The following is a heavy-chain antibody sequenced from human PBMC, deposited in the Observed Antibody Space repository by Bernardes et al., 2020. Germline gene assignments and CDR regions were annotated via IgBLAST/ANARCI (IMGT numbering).Heavy chain of an antibody. CDR2: ISGSGGST. V-gene: IGHV3-23*01. D-gene: IGHD2-15*01. CDR1: GFTFSSHA. J-gene: IGHJ6*02. Sequence: GGSLRLSCAASGFTFSSHAMSWVRQAPGKGLEWVSTISGSGGSTYSAASVKGRFTISRDNSKNTLYLQMNSLRAEDTAVYYCAKVQGAGPDIVVVVSASNYYYYYGMDVWGQGTTVTGSS. CDR3: AKVQGAGPDIVVVVSASNYYYYYGMDV.